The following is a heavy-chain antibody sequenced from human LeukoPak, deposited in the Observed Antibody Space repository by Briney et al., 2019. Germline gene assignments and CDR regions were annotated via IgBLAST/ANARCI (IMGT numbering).Heavy chain of an antibody. CDR3: TRGSATDCCLDD. CDR1: GFTFSDYF. J-gene: IGHJ4*02. V-gene: IGHV3-11*01. Sequence: PGGSLRLSCAASGFTFSDYFMSWIRQAPGKGLEWVSYIGGGGRSIYYADSVKGRFTISRDNAKDSLYLQLNSLRVEDTAVYYCTRGSATDCCLDDWGQGTLVTVSS. D-gene: IGHD2-21*02. CDR2: IGGGGRSI.